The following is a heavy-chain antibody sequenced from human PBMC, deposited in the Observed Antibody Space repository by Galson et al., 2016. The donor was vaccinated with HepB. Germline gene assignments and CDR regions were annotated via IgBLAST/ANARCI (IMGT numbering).Heavy chain of an antibody. CDR3: ARANHFQLGGRFNIDY. Sequence: SPRLSCAASGFTFSSYAMSWVRQAPGKGLECVSGISGTTGSTYYADSVKGRFAISRDNSKNTLYLQVSSLRVEDTAVFFCARANHFQLGGRFNIDYWGQGTLVTVSS. J-gene: IGHJ4*02. D-gene: IGHD3-16*01. CDR2: ISGTTGST. V-gene: IGHV3-23*01. CDR1: GFTFSSYA.